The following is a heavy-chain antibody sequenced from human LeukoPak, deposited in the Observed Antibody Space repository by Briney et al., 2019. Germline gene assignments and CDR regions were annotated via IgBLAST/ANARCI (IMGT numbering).Heavy chain of an antibody. J-gene: IGHJ3*02. CDR1: GGSISGYY. Sequence: SETLSLTCTVSGGSISGYYWSWIRQPAGKGLEWIGRIYTSGSTNYNPSLKSRVTMSVDTSKNQFSLELSSVTAADTAMYYCARVARSVRDDAFDIWGPGTMVNAPS. D-gene: IGHD2-21*01. CDR3: ARVARSVRDDAFDI. V-gene: IGHV4-4*07. CDR2: IYTSGST.